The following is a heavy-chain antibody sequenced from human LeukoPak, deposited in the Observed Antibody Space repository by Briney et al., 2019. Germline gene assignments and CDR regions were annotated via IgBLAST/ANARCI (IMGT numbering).Heavy chain of an antibody. CDR3: ANARGSDAFDI. Sequence: SETLFLTCTVSGGSIGSYYWSWIRQPPGKGLEWIGYIYYSGSTNYNPSLKSRVTISVDTSKNQFSLKLSSVTAADTAVYYCANARGSDAFDIWGQGTMVTVSS. J-gene: IGHJ3*02. CDR2: IYYSGST. D-gene: IGHD3-16*01. V-gene: IGHV4-59*01. CDR1: GGSIGSYY.